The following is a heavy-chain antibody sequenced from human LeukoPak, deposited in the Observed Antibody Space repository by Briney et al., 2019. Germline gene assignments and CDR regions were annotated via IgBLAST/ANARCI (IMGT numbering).Heavy chain of an antibody. D-gene: IGHD1-26*01. CDR1: GFTFSSYE. CDR3: ARGGWELLRALDY. J-gene: IGHJ4*02. CDR2: ISWNSGSI. Sequence: PGGSLRLSCAASGFTFSSYEMNWVRQAPGKGLEWVSGISWNSGSIGYADSVKGRFTISRDNAKNSLYLQMNSLRAEDTALYYCARGGWELLRALDYWGQGTLVTVSS. V-gene: IGHV3-9*01.